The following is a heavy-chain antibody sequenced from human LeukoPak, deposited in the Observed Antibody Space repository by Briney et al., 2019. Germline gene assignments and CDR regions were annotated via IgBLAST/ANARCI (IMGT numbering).Heavy chain of an antibody. CDR2: MYYSGTI. J-gene: IGHJ4*02. CDR1: GGSISSYY. CDR3: AGAWATDYFDY. Sequence: PSETLSLTCTVSGGSISSYYWSWIRQPPGKGLEWIGYMYYSGTINYNPSLKSRVTISVDTSKNQFSLKLSSVTAADTAMYYCAGAWATDYFDYWGQGTLVTVSS. V-gene: IGHV4-59*01.